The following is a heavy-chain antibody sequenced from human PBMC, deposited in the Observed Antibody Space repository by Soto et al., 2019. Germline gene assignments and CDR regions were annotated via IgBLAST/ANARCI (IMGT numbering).Heavy chain of an antibody. CDR1: GGTFGSYA. CDR2: IIPIPGTA. D-gene: IGHD2-2*01. J-gene: IGHJ6*02. CDR3: ARSQGSSTILEIYYSYYYGMDV. V-gene: IGHV1-69*01. Sequence: QVQLVQSGAEVKKPGSSVKVSCKASGGTFGSYAISWVRQAPGQGLEWMGGIIPIPGTANYAQKFQGRVMIAADESTSTAYMELSSLRSDDTAVYYCARSQGSSTILEIYYSYYYGMDVWGQGTTVTVPS.